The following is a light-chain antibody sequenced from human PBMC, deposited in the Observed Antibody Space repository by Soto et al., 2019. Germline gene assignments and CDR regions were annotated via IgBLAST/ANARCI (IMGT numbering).Light chain of an antibody. Sequence: DIQMTQSPSTLSASVGDRVTITCRASQSISSWLAWYQQKPGKAPKLLIYKTSSLKSGVPSRFSGSGSGTEFTLTISSLQADDFATYYCQQSMFFGPGTKVDIK. V-gene: IGKV1-5*03. CDR3: QQSMF. CDR2: KTS. J-gene: IGKJ3*01. CDR1: QSISSW.